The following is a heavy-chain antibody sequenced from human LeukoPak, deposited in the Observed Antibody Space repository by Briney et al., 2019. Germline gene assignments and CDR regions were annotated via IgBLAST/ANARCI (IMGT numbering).Heavy chain of an antibody. Sequence: GGPLGLSCAASGFTFSDYYMSWIRQAPGKGLEWVSCISSSGSTTYYADSVKGRFTISRDNSKNTLYLQMNSLRAEDTAVYYCATRGLRYGDSSFDYWGQGTLVTVSS. CDR1: GFTFSDYY. J-gene: IGHJ4*02. V-gene: IGHV3-11*01. D-gene: IGHD4-17*01. CDR2: ISSSGSTT. CDR3: ATRGLRYGDSSFDY.